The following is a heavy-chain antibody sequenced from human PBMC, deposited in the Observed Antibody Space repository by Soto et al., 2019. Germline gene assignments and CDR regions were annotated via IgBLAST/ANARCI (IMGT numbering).Heavy chain of an antibody. CDR1: GYTFTSYG. J-gene: IGHJ4*02. CDR3: VSVSTRIVVVITPGDY. CDR2: ISAYNGNT. D-gene: IGHD3-22*01. V-gene: IGHV1-18*01. Sequence: GASVKVSCKASGYTFTSYGISWVRQAPGQGLEWMGWISAYNGNTNYAQKLQGRVTMTTDTSTSTAYMELRSLRSDDTAVYYCVSVSTRIVVVITPGDYWGQGTLVTVSS.